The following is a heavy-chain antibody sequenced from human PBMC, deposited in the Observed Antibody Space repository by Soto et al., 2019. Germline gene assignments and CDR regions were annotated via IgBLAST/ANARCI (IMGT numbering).Heavy chain of an antibody. Sequence: QVQLQESGPGLVKPSQTLSLTCTVSGGSISSGGYYWSWIRQHPGKGLEWIGYIYYSGSTYYNPSLKSRVTISVDTSKNQLSMKLSSVSAADTAVYYCAGIPPRYCSGGSCPSGAFDIWGQGTMVTAAS. V-gene: IGHV4-31*03. J-gene: IGHJ3*02. CDR3: AGIPPRYCSGGSCPSGAFDI. D-gene: IGHD2-15*01. CDR2: IYYSGST. CDR1: GGSISSGGYY.